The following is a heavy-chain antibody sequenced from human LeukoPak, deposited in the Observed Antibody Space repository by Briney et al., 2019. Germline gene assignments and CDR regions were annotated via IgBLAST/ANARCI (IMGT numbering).Heavy chain of an antibody. CDR3: ARSLRGTYYYYYYYMDV. CDR2: IIPIFGTA. V-gene: IGHV1-69*05. J-gene: IGHJ6*03. CDR1: GGTFSSYA. Sequence: ASVKVSCKASGGTFSSYAISWVRQAPGQGLEWMGGIIPIFGTANYAQKFQGRVTITTDESTSTAYMELSSLRSEDTAVYYCARSLRGTYYYYYYYMDVWGKGTTVTVSS. D-gene: IGHD1/OR15-1a*01.